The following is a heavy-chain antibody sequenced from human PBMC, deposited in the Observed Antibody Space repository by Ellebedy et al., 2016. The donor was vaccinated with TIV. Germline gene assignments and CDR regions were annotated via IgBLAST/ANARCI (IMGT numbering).Heavy chain of an antibody. Sequence: MPSETLSLTCSVSGASISRYSWSWIRQPPGKGLEWIGYIYYSGSTNYNPSLKSRVTISVDTSKNQFSLKLSSVTAADTAVYYCARQGYSYGSWFDPWGQGTLVTVSS. D-gene: IGHD5-18*01. CDR3: ARQGYSYGSWFDP. CDR1: GASISRYS. J-gene: IGHJ5*02. V-gene: IGHV4-59*08. CDR2: IYYSGST.